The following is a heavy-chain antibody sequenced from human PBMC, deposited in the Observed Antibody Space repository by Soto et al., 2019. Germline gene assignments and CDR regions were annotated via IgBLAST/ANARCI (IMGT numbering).Heavy chain of an antibody. CDR2: VHHSWGS. D-gene: IGHD3-10*01. CDR3: ARPGFGALHGLVDV. CDR1: GGSISSYY. V-gene: IGHV4-59*08. Sequence: QVQLQESGPGLVKPSETLSLSCTVSGGSISSYYWSWIRQPPGKGMEWIGYVHHSWGSTNNPSIQSQVSISLDTSKSQFSPKLTSVTATDTAVDYCARPGFGALHGLVDVGGQGTTVTVSS. J-gene: IGHJ6*02.